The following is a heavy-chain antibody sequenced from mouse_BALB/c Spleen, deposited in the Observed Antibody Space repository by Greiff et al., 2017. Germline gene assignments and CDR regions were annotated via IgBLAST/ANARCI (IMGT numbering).Heavy chain of an antibody. CDR1: GYSITSGYY. Sequence: EVQLQQSGPGLVKPSQSLSLTCSVTGYSITSGYYWNWIRQFPGNKLEWMGYISYDGSNNYNPSLKNRISITRDTSKNQFFLKLNSVTTEDTATYYCAREGGYGNYEFAYWGQGTLVTVSA. CDR3: AREGGYGNYEFAY. J-gene: IGHJ3*01. V-gene: IGHV3-6*02. CDR2: ISYDGSN. D-gene: IGHD2-10*02.